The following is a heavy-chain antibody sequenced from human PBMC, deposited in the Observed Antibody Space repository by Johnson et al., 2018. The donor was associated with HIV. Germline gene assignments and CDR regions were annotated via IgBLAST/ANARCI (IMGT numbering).Heavy chain of an antibody. CDR3: AKKGGLYSSSGDEFHI. V-gene: IGHV3-30-3*02. CDR1: GFTFSYYA. Sequence: QVQLVESGGGVVQPGRSLSLSCAASGFTFSYYAMHWVRQAPGKGLEWVAVISYDGSNQYYADSVKGRFTISRDNSNNTLYLQINSLRLEDTAMYYCAKKGGLYSSSGDEFHIWGQGTMVTVSS. J-gene: IGHJ3*02. CDR2: ISYDGSNQ. D-gene: IGHD6-6*01.